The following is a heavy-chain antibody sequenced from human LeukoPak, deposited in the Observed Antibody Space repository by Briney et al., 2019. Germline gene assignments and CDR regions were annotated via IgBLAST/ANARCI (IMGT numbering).Heavy chain of an antibody. CDR3: ARHGEGIPAAVGY. J-gene: IGHJ4*02. CDR2: IYTSGST. Sequence: SETLSLTCTVSGGSISSGSYYWSWIRQPAGKGLEWIGRIYTSGSTNYNPSLKSRVTISVDTSKNQFSLKLSSVTAADTAVYYCARHGEGIPAAVGYWGQGTLVTVSS. V-gene: IGHV4-61*02. D-gene: IGHD2-2*01. CDR1: GGSISSGSYY.